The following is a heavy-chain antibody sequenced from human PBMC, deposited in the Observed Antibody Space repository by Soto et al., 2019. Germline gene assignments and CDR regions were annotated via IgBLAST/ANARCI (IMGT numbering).Heavy chain of an antibody. J-gene: IGHJ6*02. CDR3: AGDGHYCSSTSCYHSPYYYYYGMDV. CDR1: GYTFTSYY. Sequence: ASVNVSCKASGYTFTSYYMHWVRQAPGQGLEWMGIINPSGGSTSYAQKFQGRVTMTRDTSTSTVYMELSSLRSEDTAVYYCAGDGHYCSSTSCYHSPYYYYYGMDVWGQGTTVTVSS. V-gene: IGHV1-46*01. D-gene: IGHD2-2*01. CDR2: INPSGGST.